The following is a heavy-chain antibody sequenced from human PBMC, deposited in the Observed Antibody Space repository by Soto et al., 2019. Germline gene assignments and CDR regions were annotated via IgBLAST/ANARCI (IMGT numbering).Heavy chain of an antibody. CDR3: ARGGSDYAL. CDR2: INSVSGGT. Sequence: QVQLVQSGAEVKRPGASVRVSCKASGNTNTIYFIHWLRQAPGQGLEWMGWINSVSGGTNFAHKFQGRVTMTRDTSTTTAFMELSGLTSADTAVYYCARGGSDYALWGQGTLVSVSS. V-gene: IGHV1-2*02. CDR1: GNTNTIYF. D-gene: IGHD1-26*01. J-gene: IGHJ4*01.